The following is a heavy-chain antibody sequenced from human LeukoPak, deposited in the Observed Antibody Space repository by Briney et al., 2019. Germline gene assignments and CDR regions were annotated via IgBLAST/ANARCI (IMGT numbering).Heavy chain of an antibody. CDR2: IYYSGST. CDR3: ARGTPRYYDFWSGYSFHWFDP. CDR1: GGSISSYY. J-gene: IGHJ5*02. Sequence: PSETLSLTCTVSGGSISSYYWSWIRQPPGKGLEWIGYIYYSGSTNYNPSLKSQVTISVDTSKNQFSLKLSSVTAADTAVYYCARGTPRYYDFWSGYSFHWFDPWGQGTLVTVSS. V-gene: IGHV4-59*08. D-gene: IGHD3-3*01.